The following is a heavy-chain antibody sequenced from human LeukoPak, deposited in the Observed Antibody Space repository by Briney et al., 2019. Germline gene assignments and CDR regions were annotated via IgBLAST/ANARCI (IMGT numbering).Heavy chain of an antibody. J-gene: IGHJ5*02. Sequence: SETLSLTCAVYGGSFSGYYWGWIRQPPGKGLEWIGSIYYSGSTYHNSSLKSRVTISIDTSKNQFSLKLSSVTAADTAVYYCARDHGLFHMFDPWGQGALVTVSS. D-gene: IGHD2-21*01. CDR1: GGSFSGYY. V-gene: IGHV4-34*01. CDR3: ARDHGLFHMFDP. CDR2: IYYSGST.